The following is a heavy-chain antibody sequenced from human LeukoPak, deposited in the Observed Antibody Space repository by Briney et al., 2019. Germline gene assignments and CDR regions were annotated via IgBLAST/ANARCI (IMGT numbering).Heavy chain of an antibody. J-gene: IGHJ4*02. CDR2: IGTYGGDT. V-gene: IGHV1-18*01. D-gene: IGHD6-13*01. CDR3: ERTEAAAGDY. CDR1: SR. Sequence: GASVKVSCKATSRISWVRQAPGQGLEWMGWIGTYGGDTYYAQKCQGRITVTTDTSMSTVYMKLRNLRSQETDGYYWERTEAAAGDYWGQGTLVTVSS.